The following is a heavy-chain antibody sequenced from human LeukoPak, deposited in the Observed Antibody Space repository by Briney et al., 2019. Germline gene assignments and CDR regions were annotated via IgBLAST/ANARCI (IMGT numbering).Heavy chain of an antibody. Sequence: GGSLRLSCAASGFTLRSYDMSWVRQAPGKGLEWVAATSGSGVNSYYADSVRGRFTISRDNSQNTLSLQMDSLRAEDTALYYCAKEYSGYDFDYWGQGTLVTVSS. J-gene: IGHJ4*02. CDR3: AKEYSGYDFDY. D-gene: IGHD5-12*01. CDR2: TSGSGVNS. CDR1: GFTLRSYD. V-gene: IGHV3-23*01.